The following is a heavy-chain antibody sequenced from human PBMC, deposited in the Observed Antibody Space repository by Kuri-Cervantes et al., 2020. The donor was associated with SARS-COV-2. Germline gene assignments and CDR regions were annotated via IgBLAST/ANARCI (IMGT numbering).Heavy chain of an antibody. D-gene: IGHD4/OR15-4a*01. CDR1: GGSINSGSYY. V-gene: IGHV4-39*07. CDR2: IYYSGST. J-gene: IGHJ5*02. CDR3: ARDPNANHNNWFDP. Sequence: SETLSLTCTVSGGSINSGSYYWGWIRQPPGKGLEWIGSIYYSGSTYYNPSLKSRVTISVDTSKNQFSLKLSSVTAADTAVYYCARDPNANHNNWFDPWGQGTLVTVSS.